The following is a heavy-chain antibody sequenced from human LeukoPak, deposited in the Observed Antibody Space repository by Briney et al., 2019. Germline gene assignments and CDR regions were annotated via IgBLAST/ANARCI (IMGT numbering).Heavy chain of an antibody. Sequence: PGGSLRLSCAASGFTFSSYGMHWVRQAPGKGLEWVAVISYDGSNKYYADSVKGRFTISRDNSKNTLYLQMNSLRAEDTAVYYCAKDSGSYQLDYWGQGTLVTVSS. V-gene: IGHV3-30*18. J-gene: IGHJ4*02. D-gene: IGHD1-26*01. CDR2: ISYDGSNK. CDR1: GFTFSSYG. CDR3: AKDSGSYQLDY.